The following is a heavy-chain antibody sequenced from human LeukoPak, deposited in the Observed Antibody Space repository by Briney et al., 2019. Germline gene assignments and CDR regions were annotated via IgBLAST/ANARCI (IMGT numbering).Heavy chain of an antibody. V-gene: IGHV3-74*01. CDR1: GFIFSSYW. D-gene: IGHD4-17*01. J-gene: IGHJ4*02. CDR2: INSDGSST. CDR3: ARDDYGDYQFDY. Sequence: GGSLRLSCAASGFIFSSYWMHWVRQAPGKGLVWVSRINSDGSSTSYADSVKGRFTISRDNAKNTLYMQMNSLRAEDTAVYYCARDDYGDYQFDYWGQGTLVTVSS.